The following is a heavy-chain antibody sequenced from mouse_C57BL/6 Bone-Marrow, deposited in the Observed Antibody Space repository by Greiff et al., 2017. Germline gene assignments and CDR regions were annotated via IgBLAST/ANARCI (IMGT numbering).Heavy chain of an antibody. J-gene: IGHJ3*01. V-gene: IGHV1-59*01. Sequence: QVQLQQPGAELVRPGTSVKLSCKASGYTFTSYWMHWVKQRPGQGLEWIGVIDPSDSYTNYNQKFKGKATLTVDTSSSTAYLRLSSLTSEDSAVYDGAGGRFGRAWFAYWGRGTLVTVSA. CDR1: GYTFTSYW. D-gene: IGHD1-1*02. CDR3: AGGRFGRAWFAY. CDR2: IDPSDSYT.